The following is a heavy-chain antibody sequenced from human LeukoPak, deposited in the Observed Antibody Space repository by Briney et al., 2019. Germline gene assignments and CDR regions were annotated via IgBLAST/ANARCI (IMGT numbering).Heavy chain of an antibody. CDR2: IYYSGST. J-gene: IGHJ4*02. CDR1: GGSISSSSYY. CDR3: ARVLSSGYYGYFDY. Sequence: PSETLSLTCTVSGGSISSSSYYWGWIRQPPGKGLEWIGSIYYSGSTYYNPSLKSRVTISVDTSKNQFSLKLSSVTAADTAVYYCARVLSSGYYGYFDYWGQGTLVTVSS. D-gene: IGHD3-3*01. V-gene: IGHV4-39*07.